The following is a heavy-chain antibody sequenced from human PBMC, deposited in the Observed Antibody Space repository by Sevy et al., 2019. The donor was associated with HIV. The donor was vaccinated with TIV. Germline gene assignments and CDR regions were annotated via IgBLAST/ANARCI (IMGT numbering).Heavy chain of an antibody. V-gene: IGHV4-59*01. J-gene: IGHJ4*02. CDR2: IYYSGST. CDR1: GGSISSYY. D-gene: IGHD1-26*01. Sequence: SETLSLTCTVSGGSISSYYWSWIRQPPGKGLEWIGYIYYSGSTNYNPRLKSRVTISVDTSKNQFSLKLSSVTAADTAVYYCARVRSGSYGLDYWGQGTLVTVSS. CDR3: ARVRSGSYGLDY.